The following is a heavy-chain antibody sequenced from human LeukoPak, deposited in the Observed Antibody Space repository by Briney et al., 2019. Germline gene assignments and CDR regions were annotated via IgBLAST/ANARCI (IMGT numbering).Heavy chain of an antibody. Sequence: SSETLSLTCTVSGGSISSNNYYWGWIRQPPGKGLEWIGSFYYSGSTYYNPSLKSRVTMSVDTSKNQFSLRLSSVTAADTAVYYCAKATDSGPRGPFDYWGQGTLVTVSS. V-gene: IGHV4-39*07. J-gene: IGHJ4*02. CDR2: FYYSGST. D-gene: IGHD3-10*01. CDR3: AKATDSGPRGPFDY. CDR1: GGSISSNNYY.